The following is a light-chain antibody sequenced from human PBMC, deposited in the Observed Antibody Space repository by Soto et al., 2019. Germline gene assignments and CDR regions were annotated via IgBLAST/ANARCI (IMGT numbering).Light chain of an antibody. CDR1: QSISSY. J-gene: IGKJ2*01. V-gene: IGKV1-39*01. Sequence: DIQMTQSPSSLSASVGDRVTITCRASQSISSYLNWYQQKPGEAPKILIYAASTLQSGVPSRFSGRRSGPNFSLTIGSLQPEDVATYYGQQTFSAPVTFGQGTRLEIK. CDR3: QQTFSAPVT. CDR2: AAS.